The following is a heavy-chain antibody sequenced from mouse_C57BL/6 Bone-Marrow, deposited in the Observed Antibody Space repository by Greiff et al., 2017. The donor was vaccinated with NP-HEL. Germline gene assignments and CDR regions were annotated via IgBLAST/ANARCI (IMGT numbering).Heavy chain of an antibody. V-gene: IGHV1-19*01. D-gene: IGHD2-5*01. CDR1: GYTFTDYY. CDR2: INPYNGGT. J-gene: IGHJ3*01. Sequence: EVQLQQSGPVLVKPGASVKMSCKASGYTFTDYYMNWVKQSHGKSLEWIGVINPYNGGTSYNQKFKGKATLTVDKSSSTAYMELNSLTSEDSAVYYCARSDYSSPWFAYWGQGTLVTVSA. CDR3: ARSDYSSPWFAY.